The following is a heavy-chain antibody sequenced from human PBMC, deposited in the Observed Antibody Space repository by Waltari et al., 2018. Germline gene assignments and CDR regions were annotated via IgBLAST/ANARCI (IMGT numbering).Heavy chain of an antibody. D-gene: IGHD5-12*01. Sequence: QVQLQQWGAGLLKPSETLSLTCAVYGGSFSGYYWSWIRQPPGKGLGWMGEINHSGSTNYNPSPKSRVTIAGDTSNNQVSLKLSAVTAADTAVYYCARGRSSDRRDGYKRGGDAFDIWGQGTMVTVSS. CDR3: ARGRSSDRRDGYKRGGDAFDI. CDR2: INHSGST. J-gene: IGHJ3*02. CDR1: GGSFSGYY. V-gene: IGHV4-34*01.